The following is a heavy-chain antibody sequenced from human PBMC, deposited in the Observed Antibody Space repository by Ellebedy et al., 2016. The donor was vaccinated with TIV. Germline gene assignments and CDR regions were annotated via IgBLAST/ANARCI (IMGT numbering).Heavy chain of an antibody. V-gene: IGHV3-15*01. J-gene: IGHJ4*02. D-gene: IGHD6-13*01. CDR1: GFTFSNAW. Sequence: GESLKISXAASGFTFSNAWMSWVRQAPGKGLEWVGRIKSKTDGGTTDYAAPVKGRFTISRDDSKSTLYLQMNSLKTEDTAVYYCTTERYSSTWYFYWGQGTLFTVSS. CDR2: IKSKTDGGTT. CDR3: TTERYSSTWYFY.